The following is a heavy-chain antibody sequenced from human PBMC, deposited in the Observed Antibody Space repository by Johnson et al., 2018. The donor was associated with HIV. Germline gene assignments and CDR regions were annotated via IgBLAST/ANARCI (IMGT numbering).Heavy chain of an antibody. Sequence: QVQLVESGGGVVQPGRSLRLSCVASGFTFSNYGMHWVRQAPGKGLEWVAVVWYDGSNKYYADSVKGRFTIFRDNCENTLYLQMKRLRAEDTAVYFCAKDRTTWGYDAFDVWGQGTPVTVSS. CDR3: AKDRTTWGYDAFDV. V-gene: IGHV3-33*06. D-gene: IGHD3-16*01. CDR2: VWYDGSNK. CDR1: GFTFSNYG. J-gene: IGHJ3*01.